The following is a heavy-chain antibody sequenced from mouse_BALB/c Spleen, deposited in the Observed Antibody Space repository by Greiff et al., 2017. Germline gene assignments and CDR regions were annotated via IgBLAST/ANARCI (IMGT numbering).Heavy chain of an antibody. V-gene: IGHV1-9*01. Sequence: QVHVKQSGAELMKPGASVKISCKATGYTFSSYWIEWVKQRPGHGLEWIGEILPGSGSTNYNEKFKGKATFTADTSSNTAYMQLSSLTSEDSAVYYCARRHDRYDDYAMDYWGQGTSVTVSS. D-gene: IGHD2-14*01. CDR2: ILPGSGST. CDR3: ARRHDRYDDYAMDY. CDR1: GYTFSSYW. J-gene: IGHJ4*01.